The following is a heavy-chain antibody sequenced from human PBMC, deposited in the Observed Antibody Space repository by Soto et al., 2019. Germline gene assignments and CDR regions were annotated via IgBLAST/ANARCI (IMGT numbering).Heavy chain of an antibody. CDR1: GGSISSYY. J-gene: IGHJ3*01. CDR3: ATDGYCSGGSCYHDAFDL. CDR2: IYYSGST. Sequence: SETLSLTCTVSGGSISSYYWSWIRQPPGKGLEWIGYIYYSGSTNYNPSLKSRVTISVDTSKNQFSLKLSSVTAADTAVYYCATDGYCSGGSCYHDAFDLWGQGTMVTVSS. D-gene: IGHD2-15*01. V-gene: IGHV4-59*01.